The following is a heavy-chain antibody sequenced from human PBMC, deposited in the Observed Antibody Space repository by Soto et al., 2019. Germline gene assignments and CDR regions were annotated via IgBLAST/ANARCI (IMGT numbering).Heavy chain of an antibody. J-gene: IGHJ4*02. V-gene: IGHV4-59*12. CDR2: IYYSGST. CDR3: ARFAREENPKVGSWYYFDY. CDR1: GGSISSYY. Sequence: SETLSLTCTVSGGSISSYYWSWIRQPRGKGLEWIGYIYYSGSTNYNPSLKSRVTISVDTSKNQFSLKLSSVTAADTAVYYCARFAREENPKVGSWYYFDYWGQGTRVTVSS. D-gene: IGHD6-13*01.